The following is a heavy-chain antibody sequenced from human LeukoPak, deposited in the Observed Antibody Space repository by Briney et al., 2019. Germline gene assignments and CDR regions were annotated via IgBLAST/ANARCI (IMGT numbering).Heavy chain of an antibody. Sequence: ASVKVSCKASGYAFTSYYMHWVRQAPGQGLEWMGIINPSGGSTTYAQMFQGRVTMTRDTSTRTVYMELSSLRSEDTAAYYCAREGEVIVTDNLFYWGQGTLVTVSS. J-gene: IGHJ4*02. CDR2: INPSGGST. D-gene: IGHD2-21*01. CDR1: GYAFTSYY. V-gene: IGHV1-46*01. CDR3: AREGEVIVTDNLFY.